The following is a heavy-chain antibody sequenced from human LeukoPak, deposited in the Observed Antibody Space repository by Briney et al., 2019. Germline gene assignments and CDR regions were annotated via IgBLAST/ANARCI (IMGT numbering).Heavy chain of an antibody. CDR3: AKTTFLEWLLLDY. J-gene: IGHJ4*02. V-gene: IGHV3-30*18. CDR1: GFTFSSYG. Sequence: GGSLRLSCAASGFTFSSYGMHWGRQAPGKGLEWVAVISYDGSNKYYADSVKGRFTISRDNSKNTVYLQMNSLRAEDTAVYYCAKTTFLEWLLLDYWGQGTLVTVSS. D-gene: IGHD3-3*01. CDR2: ISYDGSNK.